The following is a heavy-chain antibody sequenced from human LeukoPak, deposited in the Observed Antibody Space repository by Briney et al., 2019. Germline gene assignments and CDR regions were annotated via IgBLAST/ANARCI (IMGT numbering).Heavy chain of an antibody. D-gene: IGHD3-10*01. CDR3: ARGLMVRGVVYYYYMDV. CDR1: GYTFTSYD. Sequence: ASVKVSCKASGYTFTSYDINWERQATGQGLEWMGWMNPNSGNTGYAQKFQGRVTITRNTSISTAYMELSSLRSEDTAVYYCARGLMVRGVVYYYYMDVWGKGTTVTVSS. V-gene: IGHV1-8*03. J-gene: IGHJ6*03. CDR2: MNPNSGNT.